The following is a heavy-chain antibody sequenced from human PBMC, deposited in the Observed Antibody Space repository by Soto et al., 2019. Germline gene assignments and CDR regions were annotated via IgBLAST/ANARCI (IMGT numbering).Heavy chain of an antibody. CDR3: ARHAMTTVTPAFDY. CDR2: IYYSGST. V-gene: IGHV4-59*08. J-gene: IGHJ4*02. CDR1: GGSISSYY. Sequence: NPSETLSLTCTVSGGSISSYYWSWIRQPPGKGLEWIGYIYYSGSTNYNPSLKSRVTISVDTSKNQFSLKLSSVTAADTAVYYCARHAMTTVTPAFDYWGQGTLVTVSS. D-gene: IGHD4-17*01.